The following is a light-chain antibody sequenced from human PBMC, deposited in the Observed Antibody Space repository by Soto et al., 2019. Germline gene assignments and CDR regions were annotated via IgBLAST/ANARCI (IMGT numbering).Light chain of an antibody. Sequence: QSARTQPASVSGSPGQSITMSCIGTSNDVGGYKYVSWYQQHPGEAPKLMIYEVSNRPSGVSNRFSDSKSGNTASLTISGLQAEDEADYYCNSYTSSDAWVFGGGTKLTVL. J-gene: IGLJ3*02. V-gene: IGLV2-14*01. CDR2: EVS. CDR1: SNDVGGYKY. CDR3: NSYTSSDAWV.